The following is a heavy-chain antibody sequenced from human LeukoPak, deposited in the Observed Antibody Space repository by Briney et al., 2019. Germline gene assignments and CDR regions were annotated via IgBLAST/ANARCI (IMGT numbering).Heavy chain of an antibody. J-gene: IGHJ4*02. Sequence: ASVKVSCKASGYTFTSYGISWVRQAPGQRLEWMGWISAYNGNTNYAQKLQGRVTMTTDTSTSTAYMDLRSLSSDDTAVYSCARVGDIVVVPADPPDYWGQGTLVTVSS. D-gene: IGHD2-2*01. CDR3: ARVGDIVVVPADPPDY. CDR2: ISAYNGNT. V-gene: IGHV1-18*01. CDR1: GYTFTSYG.